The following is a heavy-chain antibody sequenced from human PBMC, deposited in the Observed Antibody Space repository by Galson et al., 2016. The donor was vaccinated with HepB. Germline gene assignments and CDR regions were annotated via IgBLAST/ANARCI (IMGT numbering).Heavy chain of an antibody. D-gene: IGHD2-8*01. Sequence: SLRLSCAASGFSVSNNDASWVRQAPGKGLEWVSVSYSGGRTCYADSVKGRFTVSRDDSKNTLYLQMNSLRVEDTAVYYCAGEGCRNGVCYLDGFDVWGQGTMVTVAS. CDR2: SYSGGRT. CDR3: AGEGCRNGVCYLDGFDV. V-gene: IGHV3-53*01. CDR1: GFSVSNND. J-gene: IGHJ3*01.